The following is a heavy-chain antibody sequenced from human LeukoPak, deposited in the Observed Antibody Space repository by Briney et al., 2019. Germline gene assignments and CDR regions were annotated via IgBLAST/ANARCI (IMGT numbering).Heavy chain of an antibody. CDR2: IWYDGSNK. J-gene: IGHJ4*02. D-gene: IGHD2-15*01. CDR1: GFTFSSYG. Sequence: PGRSLRLSCAASGFTFSSYGMHWVRQAPGKGLEWVAVIWYDGSNKYYADSVKGRFTISRDNSKNTLYLQMNSLRAEDTAVYYCERGSYCSGGSCYYLDYWGQGTLVTVSS. V-gene: IGHV3-33*01. CDR3: ERGSYCSGGSCYYLDY.